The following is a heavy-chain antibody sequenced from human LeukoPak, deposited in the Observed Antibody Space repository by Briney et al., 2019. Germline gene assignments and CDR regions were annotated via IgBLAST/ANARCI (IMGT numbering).Heavy chain of an antibody. CDR1: AFTFSSYG. J-gene: IGHJ4*02. CDR3: AKELNYYDSSGYYIR. Sequence: GGSLRLSCAASAFTFSSYGMHWVRQAPGKGLEWVAFNRYDGSNKYYADSVKGRFTISRDNSKNTLYLQMNSLRADDTAVYYCAKELNYYDSSGYYIRWGQGTLVTVSS. CDR2: NRYDGSNK. V-gene: IGHV3-30*02. D-gene: IGHD3-22*01.